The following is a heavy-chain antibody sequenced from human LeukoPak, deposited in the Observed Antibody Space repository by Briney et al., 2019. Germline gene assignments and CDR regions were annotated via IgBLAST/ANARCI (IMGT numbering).Heavy chain of an antibody. J-gene: IGHJ5*02. D-gene: IGHD3-16*01. Sequence: SGGSLRLSCAASGFTFSDYYMSWIRQAPGKGLEWVSYVSGTSSFTSYADSVRGRFTISRDNAKNSLYLQMNSLRAEDTAVYYCVRLHDSRPSSWGQGALVTVSS. CDR2: VSGTSSFT. CDR3: VRLHDSRPSS. CDR1: GFTFSDYY. V-gene: IGHV3-11*06.